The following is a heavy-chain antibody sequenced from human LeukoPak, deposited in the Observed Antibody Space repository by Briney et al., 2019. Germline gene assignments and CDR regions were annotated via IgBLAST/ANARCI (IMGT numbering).Heavy chain of an antibody. J-gene: IGHJ6*02. V-gene: IGHV4-4*02. D-gene: IGHD4-17*01. Sequence: PSGTLSLTCAVSGGSISSSNWWSWVRQPPGKGLEWIGEIYHSGSTNYNPSLKSRVTISVDTSKNQFSLKLSSVTAADTAVYYCARSGDYAPGYYYYYGMDVWGQGTTVTVSS. CDR2: IYHSGST. CDR3: ARSGDYAPGYYYYYGMDV. CDR1: GGSISSSNW.